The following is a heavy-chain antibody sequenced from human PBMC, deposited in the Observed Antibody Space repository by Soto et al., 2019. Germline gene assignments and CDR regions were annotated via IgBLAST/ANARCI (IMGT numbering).Heavy chain of an antibody. D-gene: IGHD5-18*01. V-gene: IGHV1-46*01. CDR1: GYTFTSYY. CDR3: AREVERGYSYGYLEY. Sequence: QVQLVQSGAEVKKPGASVKVSCKASGYTFTSYYMHWVRQAPGQGLEWMGIINPSGGSTSYAQKFQGIVTMTRDTSTSTVYMELSSLRSEDTAVYYCAREVERGYSYGYLEYWGQGTLVTVSS. J-gene: IGHJ4*02. CDR2: INPSGGST.